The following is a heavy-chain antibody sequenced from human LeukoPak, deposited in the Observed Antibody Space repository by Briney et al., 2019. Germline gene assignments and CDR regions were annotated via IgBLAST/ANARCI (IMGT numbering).Heavy chain of an antibody. J-gene: IGHJ4*02. CDR2: ISGRGDST. CDR3: AKLVNYDSTGLKTAFDY. CDR1: GFTFSSYA. Sequence: GGSLRLSCAASGFTFSSYAMNWVRQAPGKGLEWVSTISGRGDSTYYADSVKGRFTISRDNSKNTLFLQMNSLRAEDTAVYYCAKLVNYDSTGLKTAFDYWGQGTLVTVSS. D-gene: IGHD3-22*01. V-gene: IGHV3-23*01.